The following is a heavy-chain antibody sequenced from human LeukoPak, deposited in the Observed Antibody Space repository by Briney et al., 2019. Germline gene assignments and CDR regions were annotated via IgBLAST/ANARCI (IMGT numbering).Heavy chain of an antibody. Sequence: GGSLRLSCASSGFTFSSYWMSWVRQAPGKGLEWVANIKQDGSEKYYVDSVKGRFTISRDNAKNSLYLQMNSLRAEDTAVYYCARGVVVGAFDIWGQGTMVTVSS. CDR2: IKQDGSEK. D-gene: IGHD3-22*01. V-gene: IGHV3-7*01. CDR3: ARGVVVGAFDI. J-gene: IGHJ3*02. CDR1: GFTFSSYW.